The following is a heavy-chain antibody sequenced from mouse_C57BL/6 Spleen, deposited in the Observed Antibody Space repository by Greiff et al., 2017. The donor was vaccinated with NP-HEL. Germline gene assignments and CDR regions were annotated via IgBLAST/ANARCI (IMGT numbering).Heavy chain of an antibody. CDR2: IDPSDSYT. Sequence: QVQLQQPGAELVMPGASVKLSCKASGYTFTSYWMHWVKQRPGQGLEWIGEIDPSDSYTNYNQKFKGKSTLTVDKSSSTAYMQLSSLTSEDSAVYYFARSAFPYGSSHWYFDVWGTGTTVTVSS. CDR1: GYTFTSYW. D-gene: IGHD1-1*01. CDR3: ARSAFPYGSSHWYFDV. V-gene: IGHV1-69*01. J-gene: IGHJ1*03.